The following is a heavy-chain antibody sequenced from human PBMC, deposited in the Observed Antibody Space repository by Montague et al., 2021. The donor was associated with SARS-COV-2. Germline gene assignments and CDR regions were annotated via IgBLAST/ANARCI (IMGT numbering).Heavy chain of an antibody. J-gene: IGHJ4*02. Sequence: SETLSLTCIVSGDSISSYYWSWIRQPPGKGLEWIGYIYYSGSTNYSPSLKSRVTISVDTSKNQFSLKLSSVTAADTAVYYCARVFPRWLQFDPYFDYWGQGTLVTVSS. D-gene: IGHD5-24*01. CDR3: ARVFPRWLQFDPYFDY. CDR2: IYYSGST. V-gene: IGHV4-59*01. CDR1: GDSISSYY.